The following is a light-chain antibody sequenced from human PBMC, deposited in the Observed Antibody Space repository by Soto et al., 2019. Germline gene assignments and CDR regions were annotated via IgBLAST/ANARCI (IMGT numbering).Light chain of an antibody. J-gene: IGKJ5*01. CDR3: EPHSRFSSS. CDR2: AAS. V-gene: IGKV1-39*01. Sequence: QSPSSLSASVGDRVTITFRASQSISSYLNWYQQKPGKAPKLLIYAASSLQSGVPSTFSGSGSGTEFSLTISNLRPDDFATYYCEPHSRFSSSSGQG. CDR1: QSISSY.